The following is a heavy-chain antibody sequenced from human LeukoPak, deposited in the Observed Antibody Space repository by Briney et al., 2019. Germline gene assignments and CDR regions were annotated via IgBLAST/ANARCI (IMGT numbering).Heavy chain of an antibody. CDR2: INPNSGGT. D-gene: IGHD3-22*01. V-gene: IGHV1-2*02. CDR1: GYTFTSLD. J-gene: IGHJ5*02. CDR3: ARRIGSSGSDFSFDP. Sequence: GASVKVSCRASGYTFTSLDINWVRQAPGQGLEWMGWINPNSGGTNYAQKFQGRVTMTRDTSISTAYMELSRLRSDDTAVYYCARRIGSSGSDFSFDPWGQGTLVTVSS.